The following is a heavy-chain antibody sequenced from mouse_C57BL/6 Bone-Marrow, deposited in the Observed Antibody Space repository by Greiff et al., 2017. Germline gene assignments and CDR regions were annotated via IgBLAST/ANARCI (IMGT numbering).Heavy chain of an antibody. CDR3: ARSRYGYDRY. J-gene: IGHJ2*01. V-gene: IGHV1-81*01. D-gene: IGHD2-2*01. CDR2: IYPRSGNT. Sequence: VQLQQSGAELARPGASVKLSCKASGYTFTSYGISWVKQRTGQGLEWIGEIYPRSGNTYYNEKFKGKATLTADKSSSTAYMELRSLTSEDAAVDYCARSRYGYDRYWGQGTTLTVSS. CDR1: GYTFTSYG.